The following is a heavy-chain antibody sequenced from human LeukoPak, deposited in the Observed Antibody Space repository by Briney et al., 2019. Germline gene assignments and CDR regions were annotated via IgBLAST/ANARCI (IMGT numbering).Heavy chain of an antibody. J-gene: IGHJ4*02. CDR3: AGVTYSSSWYYFDY. CDR1: GYTFTSYA. D-gene: IGHD6-13*01. CDR2: INTNTGNP. V-gene: IGHV7-4-1*02. Sequence: ASVKVSCKASGYTFTSYAMNWVRQAPGQGLEWMGWINTNTGNPTYAQGFTGRFVFSLDTSVSTAYLQISSLKAEDTAVYYCAGVTYSSSWYYFDYWGQGTLVTVSS.